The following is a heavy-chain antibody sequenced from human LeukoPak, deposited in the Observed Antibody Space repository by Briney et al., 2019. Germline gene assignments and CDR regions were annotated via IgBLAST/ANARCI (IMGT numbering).Heavy chain of an antibody. Sequence: GGSLRLSCVVSGFTVSSDLMNWVRQAPGKGLEWVSAMNSGGETYYADSVRGRFIIPRDKSRNTLYLQMNSLRVDDTAVYYCARGGSMVRGVLWGQGTLVTVSS. V-gene: IGHV3-53*01. J-gene: IGHJ4*02. CDR1: GFTVSSDL. CDR3: ARGGSMVRGVL. D-gene: IGHD3-10*01. CDR2: MNSGGET.